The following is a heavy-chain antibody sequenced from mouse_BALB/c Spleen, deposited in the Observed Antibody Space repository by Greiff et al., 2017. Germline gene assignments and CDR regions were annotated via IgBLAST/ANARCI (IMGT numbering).Heavy chain of an antibody. V-gene: IGHV14-3*02. J-gene: IGHJ2*01. CDR3: ARSVRLRYFDY. Sequence: VQLKQSGAELVKPGASVKLSCTASGFNIKDTYMHWVKQRPEQGLEWIGRIDPANGNTKYDPKFQGKATITADTSSNTAYLQLSSLTSEDTAVYYCARSVRLRYFDYWGQGTTLTVSS. CDR1: GFNIKDTY. D-gene: IGHD1-2*01. CDR2: IDPANGNT.